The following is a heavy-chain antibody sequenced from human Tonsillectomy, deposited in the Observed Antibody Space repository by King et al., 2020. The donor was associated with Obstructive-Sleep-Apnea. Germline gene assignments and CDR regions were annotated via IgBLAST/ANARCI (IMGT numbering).Heavy chain of an antibody. V-gene: IGHV3-30*18. CDR3: AKAPSMVRGVIGAFDI. CDR1: GFTFSSYG. D-gene: IGHD3-10*01. CDR2: ISYDGGNK. J-gene: IGHJ3*02. Sequence: VQLVESGGGVVQPGRSLRLSCAASGFTFSSYGMHWVRQAPGKGLELVAVISYDGGNKSYADTVKGRFTISRDNSKNTLYLQMNSLRAEDTAVYYCAKAPSMVRGVIGAFDIWGQGTMVTVPS.